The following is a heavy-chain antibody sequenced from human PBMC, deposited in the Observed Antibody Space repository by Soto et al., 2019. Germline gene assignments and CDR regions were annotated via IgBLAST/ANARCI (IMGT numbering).Heavy chain of an antibody. Sequence: ASVKVSCKASGYTFTSYAMHWVRQAPGQRLEWMGWINAGNGNTKYSQKFQGRVTITRDTSASTAYMELSSLRSEDTAVYYCARDLITIFEGYYYGMDVWGQGTTVTVSS. D-gene: IGHD3-3*01. CDR1: GYTFTSYA. CDR3: ARDLITIFEGYYYGMDV. CDR2: INAGNGNT. J-gene: IGHJ6*02. V-gene: IGHV1-3*01.